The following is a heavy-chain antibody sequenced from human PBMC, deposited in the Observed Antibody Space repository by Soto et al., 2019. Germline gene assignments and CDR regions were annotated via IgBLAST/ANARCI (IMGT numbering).Heavy chain of an antibody. CDR1: GGSFSGYY. J-gene: IGHJ2*01. D-gene: IGHD2-8*01. V-gene: IGHV4-34*01. Sequence: QVQLQQWGAGLLKPSETLSLTCAVYGGSFSGYYWSWIRQPPGKGLEWIGEITHSGSTNYNQSLKSRVTIYVDTSKSQFSLKLCSVTAADTAVYYCARDVMANNRDHWYFDLWGRGTLVTVSS. CDR3: ARDVMANNRDHWYFDL. CDR2: ITHSGST.